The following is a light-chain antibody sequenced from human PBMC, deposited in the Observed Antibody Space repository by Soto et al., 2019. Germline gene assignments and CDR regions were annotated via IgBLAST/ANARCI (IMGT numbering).Light chain of an antibody. Sequence: DIHITQSPSTLSSALVETVTITCRASQTISRWLAWYQQKPGKAPKLLIYKASSLESGVPSRFSGSGSGTEFTLTISSLQPEDVATYYCQKSRAFGQGTKVDIK. CDR1: QTISRW. CDR3: QKSRA. J-gene: IGKJ1*01. CDR2: KAS. V-gene: IGKV1-5*03.